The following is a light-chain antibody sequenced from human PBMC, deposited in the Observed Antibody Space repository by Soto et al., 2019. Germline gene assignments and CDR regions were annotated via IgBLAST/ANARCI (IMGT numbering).Light chain of an antibody. CDR3: QSYDSTSVV. V-gene: IGLV6-57*04. J-gene: IGLJ2*01. CDR1: SGSIASNY. CDR2: EDD. Sequence: NFMLTQPHSVSESPGKTVTISCTRSSGSIASNYVQWYQQRPGSVPTTLIYEDDQRPSGVPDRFSGSIDSSSNSASLIISGLKTEDEADYYCQSYDSTSVVFGEGTNLTVL.